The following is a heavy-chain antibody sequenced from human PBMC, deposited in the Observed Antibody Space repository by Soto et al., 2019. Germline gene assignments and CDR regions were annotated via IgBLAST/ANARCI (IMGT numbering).Heavy chain of an antibody. CDR2: IIPILGIA. CDR1: GGTFSSYT. V-gene: IGHV1-69*02. Sequence: AVKVSCKASGGTFSSYTISWVRRAPGQGLEWMRRIIPILGIANYAQKFQGRVTITADKSTSTAYMELSSLRSEVTAVYYCASTIAAGSYWYFDLWGRGTLVTVSS. CDR3: ASTIAAGSYWYFDL. J-gene: IGHJ2*01. D-gene: IGHD6-25*01.